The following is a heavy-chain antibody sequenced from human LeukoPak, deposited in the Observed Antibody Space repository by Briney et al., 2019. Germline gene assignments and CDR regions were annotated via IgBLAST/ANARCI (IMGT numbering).Heavy chain of an antibody. Sequence: SQTLSLTCTVSGGSISSGDYYWSWIRQPPGEGLEWIGYIYYSGSTYYNPSLKSRVTISADTSKNQFSLKLSSVTAADTAVYYCARDGVRLPLDYWGQGTLVTVSS. J-gene: IGHJ4*02. CDR1: GGSISSGDYY. D-gene: IGHD2-15*01. CDR3: ARDGVRLPLDY. V-gene: IGHV4-30-4*01. CDR2: IYYSGST.